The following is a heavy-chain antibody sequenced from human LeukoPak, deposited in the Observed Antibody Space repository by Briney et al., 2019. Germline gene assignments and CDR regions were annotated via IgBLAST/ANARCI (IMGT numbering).Heavy chain of an antibody. CDR1: GFTFSSHW. J-gene: IGHJ3*02. CDR2: IKQDGSEK. D-gene: IGHD2-15*01. Sequence: GGSLRLSCAASGFTFSSHWMSWVRQAPGKGLEWVANIKQDGSEKYYVDSVKGRFTISRDNAKNSLYLQMNSLRAEDTAVYYCARDCSGGSCYPYRNAFDIWGQGTMVTVSS. CDR3: ARDCSGGSCYPYRNAFDI. V-gene: IGHV3-7*01.